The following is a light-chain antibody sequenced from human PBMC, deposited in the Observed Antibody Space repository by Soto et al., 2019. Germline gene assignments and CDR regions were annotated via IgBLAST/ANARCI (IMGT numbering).Light chain of an antibody. V-gene: IGKV1-6*01. CDR3: LHDYNYPYT. CDR1: QGIRND. J-gene: IGKJ2*01. Sequence: ASQMTQFPSSLSASVGDRVTITCRASQGIRNDLGWYQQKSGKAPKLLIFGASTLPSGVPSRFSGSGSGTDFTLTISSLQPEDFATYYCLHDYNYPYTFGQGTKVDIK. CDR2: GAS.